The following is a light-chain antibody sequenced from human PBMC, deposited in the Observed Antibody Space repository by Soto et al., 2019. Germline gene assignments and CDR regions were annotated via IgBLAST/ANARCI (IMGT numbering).Light chain of an antibody. Sequence: EIVLTQSPATLYLSPGERATLSCGASQSVSRNYVAWYQQKPGLAPSLVMYAASTRATGIPDRFSGSGSGTDFTLTISRLGPEDFAVYYCQQYDRSPFTFGPGTKVDI. CDR3: QQYDRSPFT. J-gene: IGKJ3*01. CDR1: QSVSRNY. CDR2: AAS. V-gene: IGKV3D-20*01.